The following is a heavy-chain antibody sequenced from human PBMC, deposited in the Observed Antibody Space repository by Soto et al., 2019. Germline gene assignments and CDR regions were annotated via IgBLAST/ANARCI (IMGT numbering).Heavy chain of an antibody. J-gene: IGHJ4*02. Sequence: GGSLRLSCAVSGFTFNHYAFHWVRQAPGKGLEWVSVISYDGREIYYADPVKGRFTISRDSSNNMVYLYMNSLRPDDTAVYYCARDPVAVTGSFVDSWGQGTLVTSPQ. CDR3: ARDPVAVTGSFVDS. V-gene: IGHV3-30-3*01. D-gene: IGHD6-19*01. CDR1: GFTFNHYA. CDR2: ISYDGREI.